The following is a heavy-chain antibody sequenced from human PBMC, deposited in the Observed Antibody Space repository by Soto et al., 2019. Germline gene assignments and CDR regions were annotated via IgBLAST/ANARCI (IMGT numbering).Heavy chain of an antibody. CDR1: GGSISSGGYS. CDR3: ARVPGP. CDR2: IYHSGST. V-gene: IGHV4-30-2*01. Sequence: QLQLHESGSGLVKPSQTLSLTCAVSGGSISSGGYSWSWIRQPPGKGLEWIGYIYHSGSTYSNPSLKSRVTISVERSKNQFSLKLSSVTAADTAVSYCARVPGPWGQGTLVTVSS. J-gene: IGHJ5*02.